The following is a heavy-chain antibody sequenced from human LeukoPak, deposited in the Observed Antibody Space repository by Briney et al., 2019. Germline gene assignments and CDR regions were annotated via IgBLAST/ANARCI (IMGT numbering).Heavy chain of an antibody. CDR2: ISYDGSNK. V-gene: IGHV3-30-3*01. Sequence: GRSLRLSCAASGFTFSSYAMHWVRQAPGKGLEWVAVISYDGSNKYYADSVKGRFTISRDNPKNTLYLQMNSLRAEDTAVYYCARYRDVGSFDYWGQGTLVTVSS. CDR1: GFTFSSYA. J-gene: IGHJ4*02. D-gene: IGHD1-14*01. CDR3: ARYRDVGSFDY.